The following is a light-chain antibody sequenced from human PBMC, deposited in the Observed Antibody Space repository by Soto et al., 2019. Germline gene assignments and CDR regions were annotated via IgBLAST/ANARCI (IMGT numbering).Light chain of an antibody. V-gene: IGLV2-23*01. CDR3: CSYAAYVV. CDR2: EGS. CDR1: SSDVGSYNL. J-gene: IGLJ2*01. Sequence: QSVLTQPASVSGSPGQSITISCTGTSSDVGSYNLVSWYQQHPGKAPKLMIYEGSKRPSGVSNRFSGSKSGNTASLTISGLQAEDEADYYCCSYAAYVVFGGGTKVTVL.